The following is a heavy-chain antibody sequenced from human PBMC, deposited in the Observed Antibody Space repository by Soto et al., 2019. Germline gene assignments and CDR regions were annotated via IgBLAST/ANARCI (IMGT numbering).Heavy chain of an antibody. D-gene: IGHD3-16*02. J-gene: IGHJ3*02. CDR2: IKSKTDGGTT. Sequence: EVQLVESGGGLVKPGGSLRLSCAASGFTFSNAWMNWVRQAPGKGLEWVGRIKSKTDGGTTDYAAPVKGRFTISRDDSKNTLYLQMNSLKTEDTVVYYCTTDKYDYVWGSYRYEAFDIWCQGTMVTVSS. V-gene: IGHV3-15*07. CDR3: TTDKYDYVWGSYRYEAFDI. CDR1: GFTFSNAW.